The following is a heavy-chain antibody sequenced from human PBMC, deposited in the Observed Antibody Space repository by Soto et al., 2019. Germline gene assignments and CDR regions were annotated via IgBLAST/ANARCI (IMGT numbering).Heavy chain of an antibody. D-gene: IGHD2-21*01. V-gene: IGHV3-23*01. CDR3: AKAPGGLLSIPNVGWFDP. Sequence: GGSLRLSCAASGFTFSRYVMSWVRQAPGKGLEWVSALSGSGDTSDYADSVKGRFTISRDNSKNTLYLQMNSLRGADTAVYYCAKAPGGLLSIPNVGWFDPWGQGTLVTVSS. CDR1: GFTFSRYV. J-gene: IGHJ5*02. CDR2: LSGSGDTS.